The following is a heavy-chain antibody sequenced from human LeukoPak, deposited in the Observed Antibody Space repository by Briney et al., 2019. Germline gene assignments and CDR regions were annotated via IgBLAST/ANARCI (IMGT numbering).Heavy chain of an antibody. CDR3: ARDYYDSSGYRYPPPPHNWFDP. CDR1: GYTFTSYY. V-gene: IGHV1-46*01. J-gene: IGHJ5*02. Sequence: ASVKVSCKASGYTFTSYYMHWVRQAPGQGLEWMGIINPSGGSTSYAQKFQGRVTMTRDTSTSTVYMELSSLRSEDTAVYYCARDYYDSSGYRYPPPPHNWFDPWGQGTLVTVSS. D-gene: IGHD3-22*01. CDR2: INPSGGST.